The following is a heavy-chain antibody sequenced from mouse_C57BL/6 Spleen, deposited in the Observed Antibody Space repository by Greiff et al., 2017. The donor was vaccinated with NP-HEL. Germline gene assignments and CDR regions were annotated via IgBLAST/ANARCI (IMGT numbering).Heavy chain of an antibody. Sequence: QVQLQQSGAELVRPGASVTLSCKASDYTFTDYEMHWVKQTPVHGLEWIGAIDPETGGTAYNQKFKGKAILTADKSSSTAYMELRSLTSEDSAVYYCTRLIGRKFSPFAYWGQGTLVTVAA. J-gene: IGHJ3*01. D-gene: IGHD1-1*01. CDR3: TRLIGRKFSPFAY. CDR2: IDPETGGT. CDR1: DYTFTDYE. V-gene: IGHV1-15*01.